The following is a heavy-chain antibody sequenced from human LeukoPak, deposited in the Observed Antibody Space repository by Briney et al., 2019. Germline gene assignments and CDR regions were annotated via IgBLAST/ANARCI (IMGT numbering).Heavy chain of an antibody. CDR1: GYTFTGYY. Sequence: GASVKVSCKASGYTFTGYYMHWVRQAPGQGLEWMGWINPNSGGTNYAQKFQGRVTMTRDTSISTAYMELSRLRSDDTAVYYCARVYRGVAAAGTAPILGDDFDYWGQGTLVTVSS. J-gene: IGHJ4*02. V-gene: IGHV1-2*02. D-gene: IGHD6-13*01. CDR3: ARVYRGVAAAGTAPILGDDFDY. CDR2: INPNSGGT.